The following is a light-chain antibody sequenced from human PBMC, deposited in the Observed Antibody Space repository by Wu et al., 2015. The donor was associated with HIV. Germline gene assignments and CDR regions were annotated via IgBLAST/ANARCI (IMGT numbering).Light chain of an antibody. CDR2: KAS. Sequence: DIQMTQSPSTLSASVGDRVTITCRASQTISNWLAWYQQKPGKAPKLLIYKASSLESGVPARFSGSGSGTEFTLTISSLQPDDVATYYCQQYNILWTFGQGTKVEIK. J-gene: IGKJ1*01. CDR1: QTISNW. CDR3: QQYNILWT. V-gene: IGKV1-5*03.